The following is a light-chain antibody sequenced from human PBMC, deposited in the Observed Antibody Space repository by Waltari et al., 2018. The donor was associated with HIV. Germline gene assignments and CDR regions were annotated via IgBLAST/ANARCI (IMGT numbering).Light chain of an antibody. V-gene: IGLV2-18*02. CDR2: EVT. Sequence: QSALTQPPSVSGSPGQSVTISCTGTSSDVGSYNRVSWYQQPPGTAPKLMIYEVTNGPSGVPDRFSGSKSGNTASLTISGLQAEDEAHYYCSSYSSSSTWVFGGGTKLTVL. CDR3: SSYSSSSTWV. CDR1: SSDVGSYNR. J-gene: IGLJ3*02.